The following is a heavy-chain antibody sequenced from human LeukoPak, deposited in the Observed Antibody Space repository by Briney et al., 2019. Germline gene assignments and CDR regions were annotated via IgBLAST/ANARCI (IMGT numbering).Heavy chain of an antibody. D-gene: IGHD3-10*01. V-gene: IGHV1-8*01. CDR1: GYTFTSYE. Sequence: GASVKVSCKASGYTFTSYEINWVRQATGHGLEWMGWMNPDSGDTAYAQKFQGRISMTRNTSISTAYMELSSLRSEDTAVYYCARLVHLLWFGELSNNWFDPWGQGTLVTVSS. J-gene: IGHJ5*02. CDR2: MNPDSGDT. CDR3: ARLVHLLWFGELSNNWFDP.